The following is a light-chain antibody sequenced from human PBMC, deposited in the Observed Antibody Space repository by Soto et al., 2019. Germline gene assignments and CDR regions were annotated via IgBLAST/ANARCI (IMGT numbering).Light chain of an antibody. J-gene: IGKJ1*01. V-gene: IGKV3-20*01. CDR2: AAS. CDR1: QSVSSGY. Sequence: ENVLTQAPGTLSLSPGEGASLSCRASQSVSSGYLAWFQQKPGPAPRLLIYAASSRATGIPGRFSGSGSGTYFTLTISSLEPEGFAVYYCQQYGDSPRTFGQGTKVEIK. CDR3: QQYGDSPRT.